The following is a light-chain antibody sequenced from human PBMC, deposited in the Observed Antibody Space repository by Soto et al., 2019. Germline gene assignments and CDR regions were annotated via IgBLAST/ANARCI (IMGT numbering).Light chain of an antibody. J-gene: IGLJ1*01. V-gene: IGLV2-14*03. CDR2: EVS. CDR1: SSDGGAYDY. Sequence: QSVLTQPASVSGSPGQSITISCTGTSSDGGAYDYVSWYQQHPDKAPKLMIYEVSYRPSGVSNRFSGYKSVNTATLTISGLQAEDEADYYCSSYTTSSTRVFGTGTKVTVL. CDR3: SSYTTSSTRV.